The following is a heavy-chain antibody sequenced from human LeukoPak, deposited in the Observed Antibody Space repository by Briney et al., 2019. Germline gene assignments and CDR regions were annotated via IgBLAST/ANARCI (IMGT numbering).Heavy chain of an antibody. J-gene: IGHJ4*02. Sequence: GGSLRLSCVGSGFILRSYAMSWVRQAPGKGLQWVSSLGISGDYAWYAGSVKGRFTISRDSSKNTLYLQMNSLGAEDTAVYYCARGGGGNSDFLTPYTVASLGFDYWGQGARVTVSS. D-gene: IGHD3-9*01. CDR3: ARGGGGNSDFLTPYTVASLGFDY. CDR2: LGISGDYA. CDR1: GFILRSYA. V-gene: IGHV3-23*01.